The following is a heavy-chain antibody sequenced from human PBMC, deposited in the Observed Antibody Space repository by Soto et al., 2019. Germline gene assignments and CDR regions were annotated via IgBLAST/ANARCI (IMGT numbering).Heavy chain of an antibody. Sequence: SETLSLTCTVSGGSISSSYNCWGWIRQPPGRGLEWIGSVYYSGSTFYNPSLESRVTISVDTSKNQFSLRLSSVTAADTTVYYCARHVVVTNDGGHYFDYWGQGTQVTVSS. CDR2: VYYSGST. CDR1: GGSISSSYNC. D-gene: IGHD2-21*02. CDR3: ARHVVVTNDGGHYFDY. V-gene: IGHV4-39*01. J-gene: IGHJ4*02.